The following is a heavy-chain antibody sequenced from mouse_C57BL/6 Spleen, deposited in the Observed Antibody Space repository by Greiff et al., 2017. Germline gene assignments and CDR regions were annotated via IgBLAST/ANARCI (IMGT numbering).Heavy chain of an antibody. CDR1: GFTFSSYA. D-gene: IGHD1-1*01. J-gene: IGHJ1*03. Sequence: EVMLVESGEGLVKPGGSLKLSCAASGFTFSSYAMSWVRQTPEKRLEWVAYISSGGDYIYYADTVKGRFTISRANARNTLYLQMSSLKSEDTAMYYCTRDLGYGSSYWYFDVWGTGTTVTVSS. V-gene: IGHV5-9-1*02. CDR2: ISSGGDYI. CDR3: TRDLGYGSSYWYFDV.